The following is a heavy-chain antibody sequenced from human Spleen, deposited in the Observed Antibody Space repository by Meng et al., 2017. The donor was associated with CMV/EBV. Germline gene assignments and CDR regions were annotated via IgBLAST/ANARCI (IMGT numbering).Heavy chain of an antibody. CDR1: LSNGW. CDR2: IKSKTDGGTT. Sequence: LSNGWMRWVRQAPGKGLEWVGRIKSKTDGGTTDYAANVKGRLTISRDDSKNTLYLQMNSLKTEDTAVYYCTTDYIAAATPDYYGMDVWGQGTTVTVSS. D-gene: IGHD6-13*01. CDR3: TTDYIAAATPDYYGMDV. J-gene: IGHJ6*02. V-gene: IGHV3-15*01.